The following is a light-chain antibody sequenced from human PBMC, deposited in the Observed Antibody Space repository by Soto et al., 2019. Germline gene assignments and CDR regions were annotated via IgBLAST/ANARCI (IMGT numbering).Light chain of an antibody. CDR1: QSVSSSY. Sequence: ESVLTQSPGTLSLSPGERATLSCRASQSVSSSYLAWYQHKPGQAPRLLIYGASTRATGIPARFSGSGSGTEFTLTISSLQSDDFAVYYCQQYNNWPTFGQGTKVDI. CDR3: QQYNNWPT. V-gene: IGKV3-15*01. J-gene: IGKJ1*01. CDR2: GAS.